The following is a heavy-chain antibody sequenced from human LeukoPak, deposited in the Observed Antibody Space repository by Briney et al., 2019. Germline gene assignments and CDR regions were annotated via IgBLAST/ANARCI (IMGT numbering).Heavy chain of an antibody. V-gene: IGHV1-46*01. CDR2: INPSGGST. CDR1: GGXFSSYA. D-gene: IGHD3-16*01. J-gene: IGHJ4*02. CDR3: ARELSLQNGGY. Sequence: ASVKVSCKASGGXFSSYAISWVRQAPGQGLEWMGIINPSGGSTSYAQKFQGRVTMTRDTSTSTVYMELSSLRSEDTAVYYCARELSLQNGGYWGQGTLVTVSS.